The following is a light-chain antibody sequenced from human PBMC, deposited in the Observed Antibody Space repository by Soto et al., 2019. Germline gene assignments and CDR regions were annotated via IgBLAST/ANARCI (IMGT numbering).Light chain of an antibody. CDR2: SNN. CDR1: RSNVASNT. CDR3: AAWDDSLNAVL. J-gene: IGLJ3*02. Sequence: QSVLTQPPSASGTPGQRVTISCSGSRSNVASNTGNWYQQLPGTAPRVLIYSNNQRPSGVPGRFSGSKTGTSASLAISGLRSEDEGDYYCAAWDDSLNAVLFGGGTKVTVL. V-gene: IGLV1-44*01.